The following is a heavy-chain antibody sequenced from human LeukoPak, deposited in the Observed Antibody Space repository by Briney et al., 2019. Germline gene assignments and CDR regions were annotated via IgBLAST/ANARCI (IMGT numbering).Heavy chain of an antibody. D-gene: IGHD2-2*01. CDR1: GGSISSYY. CDR3: ARDTPDYKYCSSTSCYPS. Sequence: SETLSLTCTVSGGSISSYYWSWIRQPPGKGLEWIGYIYYSGSTNYNPSLESRVTISVDTSKNQFSLKLSSVTAADTAVYYCARDTPDYKYCSSTSCYPSWGQGTLVTVSS. V-gene: IGHV4-59*01. CDR2: IYYSGST. J-gene: IGHJ4*02.